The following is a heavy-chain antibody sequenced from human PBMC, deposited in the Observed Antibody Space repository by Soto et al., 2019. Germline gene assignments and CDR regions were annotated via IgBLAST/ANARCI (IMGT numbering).Heavy chain of an antibody. J-gene: IGHJ4*02. D-gene: IGHD3-9*01. CDR2: ISSSSSYT. V-gene: IGHV3-11*06. Sequence: GGSLRLSCAASGFNFSDYYMSWIRQAPGKGLEWVSYISSSSSYTNYADSVKGRFTISRDNAKNSLYLQMNSLRAEDTAVYYCARDPNILTGEPGYFDYWGQGTLVTVSS. CDR1: GFNFSDYY. CDR3: ARDPNILTGEPGYFDY.